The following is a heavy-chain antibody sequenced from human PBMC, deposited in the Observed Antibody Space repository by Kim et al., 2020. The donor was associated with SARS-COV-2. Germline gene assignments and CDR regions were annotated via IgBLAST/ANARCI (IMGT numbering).Heavy chain of an antibody. D-gene: IGHD2-2*01. CDR3: ASRVVPAATFDP. V-gene: IGHV4-4*02. Sequence: NYNPALKSRVTISVDKSKNQFSLKLSSVTAADTAVYYCASRVVPAATFDPWGQGTLVTVSS. J-gene: IGHJ5*02.